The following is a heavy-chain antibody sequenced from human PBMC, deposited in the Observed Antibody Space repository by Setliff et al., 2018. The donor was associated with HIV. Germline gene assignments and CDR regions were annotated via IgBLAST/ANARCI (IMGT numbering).Heavy chain of an antibody. V-gene: IGHV4-39*07. Sequence: LSLTCTVSGGSISSSSYYWGWIRQLPGKGLEWIGSIYYSGSAYYNPSLKSRVTISADTSKNQISLNLSSVTAADTAVYYCPLTSTWYYYHYYGVDVWGQGTTVTVSS. CDR1: GGSISSSSYY. D-gene: IGHD6-13*01. CDR3: PLTSTWYYYHYYGVDV. CDR2: IYYSGSA. J-gene: IGHJ6*02.